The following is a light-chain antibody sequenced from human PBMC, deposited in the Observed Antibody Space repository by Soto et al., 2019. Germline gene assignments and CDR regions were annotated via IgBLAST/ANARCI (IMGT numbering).Light chain of an antibody. J-gene: IGLJ1*01. CDR2: SNN. V-gene: IGLV1-47*02. CDR1: SSNIGSNY. CDR3: ATWDDSLSGHYV. Sequence: QSVLTHPPSASGTPGQRVTISCSGSSSNIGSNYVCWYQHLPGTAPKLLIYSNNQRPSGVPDRFSGSKSGTSASLAISGLRSEDEADYYCATWDDSLSGHYVFGTGTKVTVL.